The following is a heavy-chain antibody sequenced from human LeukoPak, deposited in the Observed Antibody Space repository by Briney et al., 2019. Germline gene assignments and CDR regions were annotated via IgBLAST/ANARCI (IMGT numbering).Heavy chain of an antibody. CDR3: TRHVNWNYRD. V-gene: IGHV3-73*01. CDR1: GFTFSGPA. D-gene: IGHD1-7*01. CDR2: IRSKANSYAT. Sequence: PGGSLRLSCAASGFTFSGPAMHWVRQASGKGLEWVGRIRSKANSYATAYAASVKGRFTISRDDSKNTAYLQMNSLKTEDTAVYYCTRHVNWNYRDWGQGTLVTVSS. J-gene: IGHJ4*02.